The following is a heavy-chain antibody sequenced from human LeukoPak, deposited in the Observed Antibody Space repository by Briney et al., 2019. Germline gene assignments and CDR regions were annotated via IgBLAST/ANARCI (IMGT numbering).Heavy chain of an antibody. V-gene: IGHV3-30*02. D-gene: IGHD3-10*01. CDR3: AKVRPITMVRGVADFDY. Sequence: GGSLRLSCAASGFTFSNYAMTWVRQAPGKGLEWVAFIRYDGSNKYYADSVKGRFTISRDNSKNTLYLQMNSLRAEDTAVYYCAKVRPITMVRGVADFDYWGQGTLATVSS. CDR2: IRYDGSNK. CDR1: GFTFSNYA. J-gene: IGHJ4*02.